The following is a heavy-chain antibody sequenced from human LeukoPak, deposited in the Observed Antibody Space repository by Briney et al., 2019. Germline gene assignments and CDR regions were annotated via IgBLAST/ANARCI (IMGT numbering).Heavy chain of an antibody. CDR1: GFTFSAHS. V-gene: IGHV3-21*01. Sequence: SGGSLRLSCAASGFTFSAHSMNWVRQAPGKGLEWVASISSRSSYIYYGGSVQGRFTVSRDNARNSVYLQMNSLRVEDTAVYYCVRRAVSGEEALDFDYWGQGTLVTVSS. CDR2: ISSRSSYI. J-gene: IGHJ4*02. CDR3: VRRAVSGEEALDFDY. D-gene: IGHD6-19*01.